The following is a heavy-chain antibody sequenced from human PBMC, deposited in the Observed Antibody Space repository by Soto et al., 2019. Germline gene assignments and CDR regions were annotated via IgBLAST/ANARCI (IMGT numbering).Heavy chain of an antibody. CDR2: MYDSGNT. D-gene: IGHD2-15*01. V-gene: IGHV4-39*02. CDR1: GDSISSSISY. J-gene: IGHJ5*02. CDR3: ARLDCSGGRCYRPLDSWFDP. Sequence: PSETLSLTCSVSGDSISSSISYWGWIRQPPGKGLEWIGTMYDSGNTRYKSSLKSRVSISADRSKNHFSLRLSSVTAADTAVYYCARLDCSGGRCYRPLDSWFDPWGQGTLVTVS.